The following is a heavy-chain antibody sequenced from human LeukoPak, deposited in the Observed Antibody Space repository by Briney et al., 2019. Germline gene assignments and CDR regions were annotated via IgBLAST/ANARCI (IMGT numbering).Heavy chain of an antibody. CDR2: ISYDGSNK. Sequence: GGSLRLSCAASGFTFSSSAMHWVRQAPGKGLDWVAVISYDGSNKYYVDSVKGRFTISRDNSKSTLYLQVSSLRAEDTAVYYCARDLGYCSGGRCGNNYYGMDVWGQGTTVTVSS. V-gene: IGHV3-30*04. CDR3: ARDLGYCSGGRCGNNYYGMDV. CDR1: GFTFSSSA. J-gene: IGHJ6*02. D-gene: IGHD2-15*01.